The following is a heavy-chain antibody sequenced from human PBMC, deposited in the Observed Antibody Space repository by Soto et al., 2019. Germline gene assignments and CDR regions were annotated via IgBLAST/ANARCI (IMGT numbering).Heavy chain of an antibody. CDR1: GYTFTSYY. J-gene: IGHJ6*02. D-gene: IGHD2-2*01. Sequence: ASVKVSCKASGYTFTSYYMHWVRQAPGQGLEWMGIINPSGGSTSYAQKFQGRVTMTRDTSTSTVYMELSSLRCEDTAVYYCARDGASTIYYYYGMDVWGQGTTVTVSS. V-gene: IGHV1-46*01. CDR3: ARDGASTIYYYYGMDV. CDR2: INPSGGST.